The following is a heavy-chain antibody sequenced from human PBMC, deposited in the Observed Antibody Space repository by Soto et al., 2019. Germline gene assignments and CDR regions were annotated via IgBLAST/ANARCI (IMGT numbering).Heavy chain of an antibody. CDR1: GFTFSRYS. V-gene: IGHV3-21*01. J-gene: IGHJ5*02. D-gene: IGHD2-15*01. CDR3: ARTAATPGGNWFDP. Sequence: EVQLVESGGGLVKPGGSLRLSCAASGFTFSRYSMNWVRQAPGKWLEWVSSISSSSSYIYYADSVKGRFTISRDNAKNSLYLQMNSLRAEDTAVYYCARTAATPGGNWFDPWGQGTLVTVSS. CDR2: ISSSSSYI.